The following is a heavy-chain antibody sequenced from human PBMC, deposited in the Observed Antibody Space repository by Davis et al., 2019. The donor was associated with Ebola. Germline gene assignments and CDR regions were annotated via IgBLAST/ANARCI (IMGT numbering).Heavy chain of an antibody. Sequence: GESLKISCAASGFTFSDYYMRWIRQAPGKGLEWVSYISSSGSTIYYADSVKGRFTISRDNAKNSLYLQMNSLRAEDTAVYYCARVMGVVVVPAAFDPWGQGTLVTVSS. CDR3: ARVMGVVVVPAAFDP. D-gene: IGHD2-2*01. V-gene: IGHV3-11*01. J-gene: IGHJ5*02. CDR2: ISSSGSTI. CDR1: GFTFSDYY.